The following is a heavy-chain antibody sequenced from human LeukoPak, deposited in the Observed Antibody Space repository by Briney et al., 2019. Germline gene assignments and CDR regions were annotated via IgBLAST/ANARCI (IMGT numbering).Heavy chain of an antibody. D-gene: IGHD3-16*01. CDR2: INGDGSRI. CDR3: ARDALGGRTKFDS. V-gene: IGHV3-74*01. J-gene: IGHJ4*01. Sequence: GGSLRLSCVASGFTFSSHWMHWVRQVPGKGLLWVSRINGDGSRIHYGDSVKGRFTISRDNAKNTLYLQMTSLSGDDTAIYFCARDALGGRTKFDSWGHGSLVTVSS. CDR1: GFTFSSHW.